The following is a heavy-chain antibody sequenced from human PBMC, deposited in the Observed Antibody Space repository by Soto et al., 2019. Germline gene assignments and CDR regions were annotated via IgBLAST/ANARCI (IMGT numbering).Heavy chain of an antibody. Sequence: EVQLVESGGGLVQPGGTLRLSCAASGFTFSSYWMSWVRQAPGKGLEWVAGIKQDGSEKFCVDSVKGRFTISRDNAKNSLFLQRNSLRAEDTAVYYCARDMGSGCFDPWGQGTLVTVSS. CDR2: IKQDGSEK. CDR3: ARDMGSGCFDP. J-gene: IGHJ5*02. V-gene: IGHV3-7*03. D-gene: IGHD3-9*01. CDR1: GFTFSSYW.